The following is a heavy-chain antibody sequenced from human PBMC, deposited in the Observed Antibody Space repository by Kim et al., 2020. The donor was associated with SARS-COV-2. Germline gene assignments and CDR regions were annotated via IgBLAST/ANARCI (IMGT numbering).Heavy chain of an antibody. J-gene: IGHJ4*02. CDR1: GFTFSSYS. CDR2: ISSSSSYI. Sequence: GGSLRLSCAASGFTFSSYSMNWVRQAPGKGLEWVSSISSSSSYIYYADSVKGRFTISRDNAKNSLYLQMNSLRAEDTAVYYCARVGQGYDSSGYYSAVGHFDYWGQGTLVTVSS. D-gene: IGHD3-22*01. V-gene: IGHV3-21*01. CDR3: ARVGQGYDSSGYYSAVGHFDY.